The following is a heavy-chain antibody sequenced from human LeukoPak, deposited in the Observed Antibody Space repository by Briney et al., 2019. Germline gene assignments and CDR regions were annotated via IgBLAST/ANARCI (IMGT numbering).Heavy chain of an antibody. Sequence: PSETLSLTCTVSGGSISSGGYYWSWIRQPPGKGLEWIGYIYHSGSTYYNPSLKSRVTISVDRSKNQFSLKLSSVTAADTAVYYCARGFIAARPLEEAIGYWGQGTLVTVSS. CDR2: IYHSGST. V-gene: IGHV4-30-2*01. J-gene: IGHJ4*02. CDR1: GGSISSGGYY. D-gene: IGHD6-6*01. CDR3: ARGFIAARPLEEAIGY.